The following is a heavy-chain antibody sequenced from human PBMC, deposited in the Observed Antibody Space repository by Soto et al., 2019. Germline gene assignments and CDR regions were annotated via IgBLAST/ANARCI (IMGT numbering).Heavy chain of an antibody. CDR1: GFTFSRYG. J-gene: IGHJ6*02. Sequence: GGSLRLSCAASGFTFSRYGMHWVRQAPGKGLEWVTVISYDGSDKYYADSVKGRFTISRDNSKNTLYLQMNSLRVEDTAIYYCAKGQTVAIGRGYYGMDVWGQGTTVTVSS. D-gene: IGHD5-12*01. CDR2: ISYDGSDK. CDR3: AKGQTVAIGRGYYGMDV. V-gene: IGHV3-30*18.